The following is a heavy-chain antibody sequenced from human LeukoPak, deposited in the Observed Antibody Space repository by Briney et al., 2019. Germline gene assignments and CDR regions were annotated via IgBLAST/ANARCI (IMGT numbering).Heavy chain of an antibody. D-gene: IGHD1-14*01. CDR1: GFPFSIYG. J-gene: IGHJ6*03. Sequence: GGTLRLSCAGSGFPFSIYGMNWVRQAPGKGLEWVAFIRSDGINKYHADSVKGRFTISRDNAKNSLYLQMNSLRAEDTAVYYCARDNNHHYYYYMDVWGKGTTVTISS. V-gene: IGHV3-30*02. CDR3: ARDNNHHYYYYMDV. CDR2: IRSDGINK.